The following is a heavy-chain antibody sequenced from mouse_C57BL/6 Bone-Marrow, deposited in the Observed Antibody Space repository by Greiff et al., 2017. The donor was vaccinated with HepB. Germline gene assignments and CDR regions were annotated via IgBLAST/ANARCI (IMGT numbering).Heavy chain of an antibody. J-gene: IGHJ2*01. Sequence: QVQLQQSGPELVKPGASVKISCKASGYAFSSSWMNWVKQRPGKGLEWIGRIYPGDGDTNYNGKFKGKATLTADKSSSTAYMQLSSLTSEDSAVYFCARGTAQALDYWGQGTTLTVSS. CDR1: GYAFSSSW. D-gene: IGHD3-2*02. CDR2: IYPGDGDT. CDR3: ARGTAQALDY. V-gene: IGHV1-82*01.